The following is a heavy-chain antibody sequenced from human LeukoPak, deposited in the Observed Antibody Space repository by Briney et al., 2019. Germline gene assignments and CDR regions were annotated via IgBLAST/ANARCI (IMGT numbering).Heavy chain of an antibody. CDR3: ARGRPKCLGYCSGGSSHGPPIYFDY. D-gene: IGHD2-15*01. CDR1: GGSFSGYY. Sequence: PSETLSLTCAVYGGSFSGYYWSWIRQPPGKGLEWIGEINHSGSTNYNPSLKSRVTISVDTSKNQFSLKLSSVTAADTAVYYCARGRPKCLGYCSGGSSHGPPIYFDYWGQGTLVTVSS. V-gene: IGHV4-34*01. J-gene: IGHJ4*02. CDR2: INHSGST.